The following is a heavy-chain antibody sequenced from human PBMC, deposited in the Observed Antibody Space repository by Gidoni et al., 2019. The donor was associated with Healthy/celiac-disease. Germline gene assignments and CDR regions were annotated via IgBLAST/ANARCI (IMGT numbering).Heavy chain of an antibody. D-gene: IGHD5-12*01. CDR1: GFTFSSYS. CDR2: ISSSSSTI. V-gene: IGHV3-48*02. CDR3: ARDLYSGYDY. Sequence: EVQLVEPGGGLVQPGGHLRLSGGASGFTFSSYSMNWVRQAPGKGLEWVSYISSSSSTIYYADSVKCRFTISSDNAKNSLYLQMTSLRDEDTAVYYCARDLYSGYDYWGQGTLVTVSS. J-gene: IGHJ4*02.